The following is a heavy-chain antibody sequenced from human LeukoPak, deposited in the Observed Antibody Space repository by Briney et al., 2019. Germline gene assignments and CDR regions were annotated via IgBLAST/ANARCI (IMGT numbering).Heavy chain of an antibody. CDR3: ARTPIYYYDNSGYYN. D-gene: IGHD3-22*01. CDR1: GGSISNYY. CDR2: IYSRGNT. Sequence: SETLSLTCTVSGGSISNYYWSWIRQPAGKGLEWIGLIYSRGNTNYNPSLKSRVTMSVDTSKDQFSLKLSSVTAADTAVYYCARTPIYYYDNSGYYNWGQGTLVTVSS. V-gene: IGHV4-4*07. J-gene: IGHJ4*02.